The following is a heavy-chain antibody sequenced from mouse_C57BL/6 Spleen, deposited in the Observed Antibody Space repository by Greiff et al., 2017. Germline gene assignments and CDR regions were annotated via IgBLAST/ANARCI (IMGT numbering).Heavy chain of an antibody. J-gene: IGHJ3*01. CDR2: INPGSGGT. CDR1: GYAFTNYL. D-gene: IGHD2-4*01. Sequence: VNLVESGAELVRPGTSVKVSCKASGYAFTNYLIEWVKQRPGQGLEWIGVINPGSGGTNYNEKFKGKATLTADKSSSTAYMQLSSLTSEDSAVYFCARRDYDWFAYWGQGTLVTVSA. V-gene: IGHV1-54*01. CDR3: ARRDYDWFAY.